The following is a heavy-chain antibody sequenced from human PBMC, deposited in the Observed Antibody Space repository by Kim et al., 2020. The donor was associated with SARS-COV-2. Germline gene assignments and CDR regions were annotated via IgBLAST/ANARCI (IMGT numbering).Heavy chain of an antibody. J-gene: IGHJ4*02. V-gene: IGHV3-11*01. Sequence: ADSVKGRFTISRDNAKNSLYLQMNSLRAEDTAVYYCARDDCSGGSCYQLDYWGQGTLVTVSS. D-gene: IGHD2-15*01. CDR3: ARDDCSGGSCYQLDY.